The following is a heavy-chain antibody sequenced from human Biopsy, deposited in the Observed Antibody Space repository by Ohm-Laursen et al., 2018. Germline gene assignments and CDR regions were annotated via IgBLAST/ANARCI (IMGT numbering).Heavy chain of an antibody. CDR1: GFTFSSYG. D-gene: IGHD3-9*01. Sequence: SLRLSCAASGFTFSSYGMHWVRQAPGKGLEWVAFIWYDGNNKYYADSVKGRFTISRDNSENTLYLQMNSLRVEDTAMYYCLREAATGYYRTADFWGQGTLVTVSS. CDR2: IWYDGNNK. J-gene: IGHJ4*02. CDR3: LREAATGYYRTADF. V-gene: IGHV3-30*02.